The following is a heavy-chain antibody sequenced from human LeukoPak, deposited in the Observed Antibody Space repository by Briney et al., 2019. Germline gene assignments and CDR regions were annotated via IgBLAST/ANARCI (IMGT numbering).Heavy chain of an antibody. CDR3: ARARLSIAVAGDNFDY. Sequence: SETLSLTCAVYGGSFSGYYWSWIRQPPGKGLERIGEINHSGSTNYNPSLKSRVTISVDTSKNQFSLKLSSVTAADTAVYYCARARLSIAVAGDNFDYWGQGTLVTVSS. J-gene: IGHJ4*02. D-gene: IGHD6-19*01. CDR2: INHSGST. CDR1: GGSFSGYY. V-gene: IGHV4-34*01.